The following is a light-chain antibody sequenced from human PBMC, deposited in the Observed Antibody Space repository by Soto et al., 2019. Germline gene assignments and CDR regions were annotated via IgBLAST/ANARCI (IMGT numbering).Light chain of an antibody. CDR1: QSVSSSY. Sequence: VLTQSPGTLSLSPGERATLSCRASQSVSSSYLAWYQQKPGQAPRLLIYGASSRATGIPDRFSGSGSGTDFTLTISRLEPEDFAVYYCQQYGSSPPAFGQGTKVDIK. CDR3: QQYGSSPPA. CDR2: GAS. V-gene: IGKV3-20*01. J-gene: IGKJ1*01.